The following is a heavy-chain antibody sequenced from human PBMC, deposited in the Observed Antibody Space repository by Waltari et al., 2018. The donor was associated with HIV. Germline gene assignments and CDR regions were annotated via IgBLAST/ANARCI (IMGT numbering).Heavy chain of an antibody. Sequence: QVQLVQSGAEVKKPGASVKVSCKASGYTFTSYGISWVRPAAGQGLEWMGWISAYNGNTNYAQKLQGRVTMTTDTSTSTAYMELRSLRSDDTAVYYCARADIVVVPAARNAFDIWGQGTMVTVSS. CDR3: ARADIVVVPAARNAFDI. J-gene: IGHJ3*02. CDR1: GYTFTSYG. V-gene: IGHV1-18*01. D-gene: IGHD2-2*01. CDR2: ISAYNGNT.